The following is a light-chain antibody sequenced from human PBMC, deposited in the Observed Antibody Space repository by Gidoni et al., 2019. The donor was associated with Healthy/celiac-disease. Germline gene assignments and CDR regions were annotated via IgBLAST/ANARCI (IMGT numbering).Light chain of an antibody. Sequence: ELVVTKSPATLSWSPGERATLYCRASQSVSSYLAWYQQKPGQAPMLLIYDASNRATGIPARFSGSGSGTDFTLTISSLEPEDFAVYYCQPRSNWPLTFGGGTQVEIK. CDR2: DAS. J-gene: IGKJ4*01. V-gene: IGKV3-11*01. CDR1: QSVSSY. CDR3: QPRSNWPLT.